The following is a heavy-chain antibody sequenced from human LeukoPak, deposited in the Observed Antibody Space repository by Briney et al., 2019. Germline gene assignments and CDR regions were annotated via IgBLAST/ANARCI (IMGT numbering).Heavy chain of an antibody. V-gene: IGHV3-48*03. CDR2: ISSSGSTI. J-gene: IGHJ4*02. CDR1: GFTFSSYE. D-gene: IGHD6-6*01. Sequence: GGSLRLSFAASGFTFSSYEIDWGRQAPGKGLEWVSYISSSGSTIYYADSVKGRFTISRDNAKSSLYLQMNSLRAEDTAVYYCARDSSSSLLGYWGQGTLVTVSS. CDR3: ARDSSSSLLGY.